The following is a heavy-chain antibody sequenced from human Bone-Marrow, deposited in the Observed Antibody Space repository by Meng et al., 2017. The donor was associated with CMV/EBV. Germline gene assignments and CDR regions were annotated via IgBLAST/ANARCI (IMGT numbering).Heavy chain of an antibody. D-gene: IGHD5-24*01. V-gene: IGHV1-2*02. J-gene: IGHJ4*02. CDR1: GYRFTGYY. CDR2: ISPNSGGT. CDR3: ARDEGEGYNSTPYY. Sequence: ASVKVSCKASGYRFTGYYIHWVRQAPGQGLEWMGWISPNSGGTNYAQRFQGRATMTRDTSISTAYMELSGLIPDDTAVYYCARDEGEGYNSTPYYWGQGTLVTVSS.